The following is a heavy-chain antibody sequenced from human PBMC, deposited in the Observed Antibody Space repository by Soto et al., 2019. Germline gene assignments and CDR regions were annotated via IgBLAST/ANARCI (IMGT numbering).Heavy chain of an antibody. J-gene: IGHJ3*02. Sequence: ASVKVSCKASGYTFTSYGISWVRQAPGQGLEWMGWISAYNGNTNYAQKLQGRVTMTTDTSTSTAYMELRSLRSDDTAVYYCAISGRDRGCSLRGAFDSWGQGSMVTVSS. CDR1: GYTFTSYG. CDR3: AISGRDRGCSLRGAFDS. V-gene: IGHV1-18*01. CDR2: ISAYNGNT. D-gene: IGHD3-10*02.